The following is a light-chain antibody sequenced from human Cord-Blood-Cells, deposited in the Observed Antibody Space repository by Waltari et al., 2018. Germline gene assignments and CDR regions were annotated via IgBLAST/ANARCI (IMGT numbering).Light chain of an antibody. J-gene: IGKJ4*01. Sequence: VMTQSPAFIPVTSGEKGTITCQASEGIGNYFYWYHQKPDEAPKLLITYASQSISRVPSRLSSGGSGTNFTFTISSLVAEDAAAYYCQQGNKHPLTFGGGTKVEIK. V-gene: IGKV6D-21*02. CDR1: EGIGNY. CDR2: YAS. CDR3: QQGNKHPLT.